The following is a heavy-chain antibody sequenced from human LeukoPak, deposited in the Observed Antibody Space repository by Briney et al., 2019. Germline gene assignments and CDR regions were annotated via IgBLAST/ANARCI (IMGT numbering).Heavy chain of an antibody. CDR3: ARGEVAAAGSDYYYYGMDV. CDR2: IYYSGST. Sequence: SETLSLTCTVSGGSISSYYWSWLRQPPGQGLEWIGYIYYSGSTNYNPSLKSRATISVDTSKNQFSLKLSSVTAADTAVYYCARGEVAAAGSDYYYYGMDVWGQGTTVTVSS. J-gene: IGHJ6*02. CDR1: GGSISSYY. D-gene: IGHD6-13*01. V-gene: IGHV4-59*01.